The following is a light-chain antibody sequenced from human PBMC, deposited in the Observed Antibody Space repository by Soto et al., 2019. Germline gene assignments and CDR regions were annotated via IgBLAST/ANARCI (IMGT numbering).Light chain of an antibody. CDR1: QSVSSY. CDR2: DAS. V-gene: IGKV3-11*01. J-gene: IGKJ3*01. Sequence: EIVLTQSPATLSLSPGERETHSCRASQSVSSYLAWYQQKPSQAPRLLIYDASNRATGIPARFSGSGSGTDFTLTISSLEPEDFAVYYCQQRSNWPPIFGPGTKVDIK. CDR3: QQRSNWPPI.